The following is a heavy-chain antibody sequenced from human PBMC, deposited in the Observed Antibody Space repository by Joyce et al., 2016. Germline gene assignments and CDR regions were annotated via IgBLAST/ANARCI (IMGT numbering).Heavy chain of an antibody. J-gene: IGHJ4*01. D-gene: IGHD4-23*01. CDR3: ARVGGYGGDSGYYFDY. V-gene: IGHV1-46*01. CDR2: VTPSGGST. CDR1: GYAFTSFF. Sequence: QVQLVQSGPEVKKPGASVTVSCKASGYAFTSFFLHWVRQAPGQGREWMGIVTPSGGSTTSAQQFQDRVTMTRDTSTNTVYLELSSLRSDDTAVYYCARVGGYGGDSGYYFDYWGHGTLVTVSS.